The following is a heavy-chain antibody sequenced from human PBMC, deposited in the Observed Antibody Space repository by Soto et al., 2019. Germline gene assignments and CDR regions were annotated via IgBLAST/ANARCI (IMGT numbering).Heavy chain of an antibody. D-gene: IGHD2-15*01. CDR3: ARAGRGYCSGGSCYSGLHGMDV. CDR2: IYHSGST. CDR1: GGSISSSNW. V-gene: IGHV4-4*02. J-gene: IGHJ6*02. Sequence: QVQLQESGPGLVKPSGTLSLTCAVSGGSISSSNWWSWVRQPPGKGLEWIGEIYHSGSTNYNPSLKSRVTISVDKSKNQFSLKLSSVTAADTGVYYCARAGRGYCSGGSCYSGLHGMDVWGQGTTVTVSS.